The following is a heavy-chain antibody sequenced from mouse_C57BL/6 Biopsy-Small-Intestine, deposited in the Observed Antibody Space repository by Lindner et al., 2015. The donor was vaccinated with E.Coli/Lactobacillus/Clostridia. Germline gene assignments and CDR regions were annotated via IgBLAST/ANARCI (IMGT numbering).Heavy chain of an antibody. CDR2: INPGGGGT. D-gene: IGHD2-13*01. J-gene: IGHJ3*01. V-gene: IGHV1-54*01. CDR3: AREGVTSWFAY. CDR1: GYASTNYL. Sequence: VQLQESGAELVRPGTSVKVSCKASGYASTNYLIEWVKQRPGQGLEWIGVINPGGGGTQYNEKFKDKATLTADKSSNTAYMQLSSLTSEDSAVYFCAREGVTSWFAYWGQGTLVTVSA.